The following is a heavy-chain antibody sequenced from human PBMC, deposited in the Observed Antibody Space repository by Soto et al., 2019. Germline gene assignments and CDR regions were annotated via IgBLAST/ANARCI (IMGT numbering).Heavy chain of an antibody. CDR1: GYTFTSYY. CDR2: INPSGGST. CDR3: ARGPVLAVAGYYFDY. Sequence: ASVKVSCKASGYTFTSYYMHWVRHAPGQGLEWMGIINPSGGSTSYAQKFQGRVTMTRDTSTSTVYMELSSLRSEDTAVYYCARGPVLAVAGYYFDYWGQGTLVTVSS. J-gene: IGHJ4*02. V-gene: IGHV1-46*01. D-gene: IGHD6-19*01.